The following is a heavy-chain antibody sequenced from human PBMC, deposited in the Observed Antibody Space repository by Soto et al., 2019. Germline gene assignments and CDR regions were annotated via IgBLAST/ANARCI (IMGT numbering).Heavy chain of an antibody. CDR1: GGTFSSYA. V-gene: IGHV1-69*06. Sequence: QVQLVQSGAEVKKPGSSVKVSCKASGGTFSSYAISWVRQAPGQGLEWMGGIIPIFGTANYAQKFQGRVTITADKSTSTAYMELSSLRSEDTAVYYCARVYDFWRGTPVIYYYGMDVWGQGTTVTVSS. D-gene: IGHD3-3*01. CDR2: IIPIFGTA. J-gene: IGHJ6*02. CDR3: ARVYDFWRGTPVIYYYGMDV.